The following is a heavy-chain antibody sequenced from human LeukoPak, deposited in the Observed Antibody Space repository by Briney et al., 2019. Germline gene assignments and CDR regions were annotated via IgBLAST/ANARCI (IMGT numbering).Heavy chain of an antibody. D-gene: IGHD6-13*01. Sequence: ASVKVSCKASGYTFTSYDINWVRQATGQGLEWMGWMNPNSGNTGYAQKFQGRATMTRNTSISTAYMELSSLRSEDTAVYYCAREHSSSWSRPADYYMDVWGKGTTVTVSS. V-gene: IGHV1-8*01. CDR2: MNPNSGNT. CDR3: AREHSSSWSRPADYYMDV. CDR1: GYTFTSYD. J-gene: IGHJ6*03.